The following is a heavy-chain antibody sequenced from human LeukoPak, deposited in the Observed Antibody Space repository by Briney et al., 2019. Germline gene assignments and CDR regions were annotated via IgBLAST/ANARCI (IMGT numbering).Heavy chain of an antibody. Sequence: ASVKVSCKAVGGTFSSYAISWVRQAPGQGLEWMGGINPLFGTANYAQKFQGRVTITADESTSTAYMELSSLRSEDTAVYYCARVGTIFGVVDWIGDAFDIWGQGTMVTVSS. D-gene: IGHD3-3*01. J-gene: IGHJ3*02. CDR2: INPLFGTA. CDR1: GGTFSSYA. CDR3: ARVGTIFGVVDWIGDAFDI. V-gene: IGHV1-69*01.